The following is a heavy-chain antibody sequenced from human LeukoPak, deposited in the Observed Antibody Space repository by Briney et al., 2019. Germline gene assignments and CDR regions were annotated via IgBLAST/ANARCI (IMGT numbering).Heavy chain of an antibody. CDR1: GYTFTSYD. D-gene: IGHD6-13*01. V-gene: IGHV1-8*01. J-gene: IGHJ6*03. CDR2: MNPNSGNT. Sequence: ASVKVSCKASGYTFTSYDINWVRQATGQGLEWMGWMNPNSGNTGYAQKFQGRVTITADESTSTAYMELSSLRSEDTAVYYCAREPIAAQAYYYYYMDVWGKGTTVTVSS. CDR3: AREPIAAQAYYYYYMDV.